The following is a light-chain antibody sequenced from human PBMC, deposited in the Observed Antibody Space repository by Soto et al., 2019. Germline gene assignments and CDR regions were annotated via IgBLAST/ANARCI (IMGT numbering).Light chain of an antibody. CDR3: QHTYNIPWT. CDR2: AAS. Sequence: DIEMTQSPSSLSASVGDRVTITCRASQGISINLNWYQHKPGRAPKVLIYAASNLQSGVPSRFSGHGSGTDFTLTISSLQPDDFATYYCQHTYNIPWTFGQGTKVEIK. CDR1: QGISIN. J-gene: IGKJ1*01. V-gene: IGKV1-39*01.